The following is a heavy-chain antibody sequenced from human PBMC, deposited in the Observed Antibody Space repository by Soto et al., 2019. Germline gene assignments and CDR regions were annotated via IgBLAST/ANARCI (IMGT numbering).Heavy chain of an antibody. CDR3: ARHMPRITIFGVVTEFDY. CDR2: IYYSGST. D-gene: IGHD3-3*01. V-gene: IGHV4-39*01. Sequence: SETLSLTCTVSGGSISSSSYYWGWIRQPPGKGLEWIGSIYYSGSTYYNPSLKNRVTISVDTSKNQFSLKLSSVTAADTAVYYCARHMPRITIFGVVTEFDYWGQGTLVTVSS. CDR1: GGSISSSSYY. J-gene: IGHJ4*02.